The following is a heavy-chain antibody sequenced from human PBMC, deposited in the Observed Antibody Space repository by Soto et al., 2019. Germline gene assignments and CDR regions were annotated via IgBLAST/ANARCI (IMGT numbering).Heavy chain of an antibody. Sequence: GGSLRLSCAASGFTFSSYGMHWVRQAPGKGLEWVAVISYDGSNKYYADSVKGRFTISRDNSKNTLYLQMNSLRAEDTAVYYCAKDFTYYDYVWGSYRYQDLNYYYGMDVWGQGTTVTVSS. D-gene: IGHD3-16*02. V-gene: IGHV3-30*18. CDR2: ISYDGSNK. J-gene: IGHJ6*02. CDR3: AKDFTYYDYVWGSYRYQDLNYYYGMDV. CDR1: GFTFSSYG.